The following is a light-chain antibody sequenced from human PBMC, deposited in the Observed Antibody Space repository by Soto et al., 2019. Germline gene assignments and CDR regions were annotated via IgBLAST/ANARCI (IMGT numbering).Light chain of an antibody. V-gene: IGLV2-14*01. J-gene: IGLJ1*01. CDR3: SLYTSENAYV. CDR2: AVS. CDR1: NSDVGDYKY. Sequence: QSALTQPASVSGSPGQSITISCTGTNSDVGDYKYVSWYQQHPGKAPKLMIFAVSNRPSGVSNRFSGSKSGNTASLTISGLQAADEADYYCSLYTSENAYVFGTGTKVTVL.